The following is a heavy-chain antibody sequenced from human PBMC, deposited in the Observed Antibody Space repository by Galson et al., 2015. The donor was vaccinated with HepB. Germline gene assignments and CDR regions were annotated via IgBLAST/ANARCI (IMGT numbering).Heavy chain of an antibody. CDR1: GFTFSSYW. CDR3: ARGPFVIITFGGVRGY. J-gene: IGHJ4*02. D-gene: IGHD3-16*01. Sequence: LRLSCADSGFTFSSYWMSWVRQAPGKGLEWVANIKQDGSERNYVDSVKGRFTISRDNAKNSLYLQMNSLRAEDTAVYYCARGPFVIITFGGVRGYWGQGTLVTVSS. CDR2: IKQDGSER. V-gene: IGHV3-7*03.